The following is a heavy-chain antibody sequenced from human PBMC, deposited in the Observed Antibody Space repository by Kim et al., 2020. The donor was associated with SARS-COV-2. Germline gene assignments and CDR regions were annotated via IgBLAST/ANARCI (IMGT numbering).Heavy chain of an antibody. J-gene: IGHJ6*02. V-gene: IGHV1-18*04. CDR2: ISAYNGKT. CDR1: GYTFTSYG. D-gene: IGHD3-3*01. CDR3: ARDQNSATSPNITIFGVDRFFSSDD. Sequence: ASVKVSCKASGYTFTSYGISWVRQAPGQGLEWMGWISAYNGKTNYAQKLQGRVTMTTDTSTSTAYMELRSLRSDDTAVYYCARDQNSATSPNITIFGVDRFFSSDDWGQGTTVTVSS.